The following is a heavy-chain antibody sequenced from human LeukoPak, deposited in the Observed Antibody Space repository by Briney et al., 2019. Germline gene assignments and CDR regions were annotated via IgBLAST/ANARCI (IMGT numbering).Heavy chain of an antibody. CDR3: ARDLVGLDWNPDY. Sequence: PGGSLRLSCAASGFTFSSYAMHWVRQAPGKGLEWVVVISYDGSNKYYADSVKGRFTISRDNSKNTLYLQMNSLRAEDTAVYYCARDLVGLDWNPDYWGQGTLVTVSS. CDR1: GFTFSSYA. J-gene: IGHJ4*02. V-gene: IGHV3-30-3*01. D-gene: IGHD3/OR15-3a*01. CDR2: ISYDGSNK.